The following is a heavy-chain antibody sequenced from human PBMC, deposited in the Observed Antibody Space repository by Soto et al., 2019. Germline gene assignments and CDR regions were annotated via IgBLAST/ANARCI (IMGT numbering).Heavy chain of an antibody. D-gene: IGHD3-22*01. V-gene: IGHV1-69*13. CDR1: GGTFSSYA. J-gene: IGHJ5*02. Sequence: SVKVCCEASGGTFSSYAISWVRQAPGQGLEWMGGIIPIFGTANYAQKFQGRVTITADESTSTAYMELSSLRSEDTAVYYCARDPSHYYDSSGYYYRGRWFGPWGPGTLVTVSS. CDR3: ARDPSHYYDSSGYYYRGRWFGP. CDR2: IIPIFGTA.